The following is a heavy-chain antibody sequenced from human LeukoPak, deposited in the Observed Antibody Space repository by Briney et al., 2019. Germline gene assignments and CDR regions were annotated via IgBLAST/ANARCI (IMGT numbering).Heavy chain of an antibody. J-gene: IGHJ5*02. V-gene: IGHV4-59*08. CDR2: IYYSGST. CDR3: ARQRGDGYNPNWFDP. D-gene: IGHD5-24*01. CDR1: GGSISSYY. Sequence: SETLSLTCTVSGGSISSYYWSWIRQPPGKGLEWIGYIYYSGSTNYNPSLKSRVTISVDTSKNQFSLKLSSVTAADTAVYYCARQRGDGYNPNWFDPWGQGTLSPSPQ.